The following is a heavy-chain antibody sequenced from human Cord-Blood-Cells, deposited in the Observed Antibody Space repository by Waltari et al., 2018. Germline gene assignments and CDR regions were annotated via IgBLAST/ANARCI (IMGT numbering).Heavy chain of an antibody. J-gene: IGHJ5*02. CDR3: ARGSLRDNWFDP. CDR1: GYSFTNYW. V-gene: IGHV5-51*01. CDR2: IYAGDSDT. Sequence: EVQLVQSGAEVKKPGESLKISCKGSGYSFTNYWIGWVRQMPGKGLEWMGIIYAGDSDTRDSPSLQGLVTSSADKSISTAYLQWSSLKASDTAMYYCARGSLRDNWFDPWGQGTLVTVSS.